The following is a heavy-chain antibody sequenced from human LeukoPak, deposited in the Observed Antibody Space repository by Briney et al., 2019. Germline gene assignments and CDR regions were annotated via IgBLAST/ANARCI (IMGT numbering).Heavy chain of an antibody. Sequence: SETLSLTCAVYGGSFSGYYWSWIRQPPGKGLEWIGEINHSGSTNYNPSLKSRVTISVDTSKNQFSLKLSSVTAADTAVYYCARGRWYYGSGSYYTPFDYWGQGTLVTVPS. CDR1: GGSFSGYY. CDR2: INHSGST. CDR3: ARGRWYYGSGSYYTPFDY. D-gene: IGHD3-10*01. J-gene: IGHJ4*02. V-gene: IGHV4-34*01.